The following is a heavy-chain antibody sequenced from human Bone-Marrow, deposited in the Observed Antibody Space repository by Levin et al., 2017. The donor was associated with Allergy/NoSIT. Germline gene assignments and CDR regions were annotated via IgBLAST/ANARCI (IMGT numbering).Heavy chain of an antibody. CDR1: GFTFDNYW. CDR3: ATAVRRIPSDY. V-gene: IGHV3-7*01. Sequence: PGGSLRLSCAVFGFTFDNYWMRWVRQTPGKGLESVANIKNDGSETYYVDSVKGRFTISRDNAKNSLHLQMNSLRAEDTAVYYCATAVRRIPSDYWGQGTLVTVSS. D-gene: IGHD2-21*01. CDR2: IKNDGSET. J-gene: IGHJ4*02.